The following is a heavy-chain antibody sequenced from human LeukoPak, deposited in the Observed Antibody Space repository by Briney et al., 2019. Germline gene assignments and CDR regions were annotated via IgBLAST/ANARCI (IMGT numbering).Heavy chain of an antibody. D-gene: IGHD2-15*01. V-gene: IGHV4-30-4*08. J-gene: IGHJ4*02. Sequence: PSETLSLTCTVSGGSISSGDYYWHWIRQPPGESLEWIGYIDSSGSTYYNPSLKSRVTISVATSKNQFSLKLSSVTAADTAVYYCVRAAAAINYFDYWGQGTLVTVSS. CDR3: VRAAAAINYFDY. CDR2: IDSSGST. CDR1: GGSISSGDYY.